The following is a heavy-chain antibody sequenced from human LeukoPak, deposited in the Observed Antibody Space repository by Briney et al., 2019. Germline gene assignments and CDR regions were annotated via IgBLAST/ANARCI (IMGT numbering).Heavy chain of an antibody. J-gene: IGHJ5*02. D-gene: IGHD3-10*01. CDR2: IYYSGNT. CDR3: ARGTGSRVWELNWFDP. CDR1: GGSISSYY. V-gene: IGHV4-59*01. Sequence: PSETLSLTCTVSGGSISSYYWSWIRQPPGKGLEWIGYIYYSGNTNYNPSLKSRVITSVDTSKNQFSLKLSSVSAADTAVYYCARGTGSRVWELNWFDPWGRGILVTVSP.